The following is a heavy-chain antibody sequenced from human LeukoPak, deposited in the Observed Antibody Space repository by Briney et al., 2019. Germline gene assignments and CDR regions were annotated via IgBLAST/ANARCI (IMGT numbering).Heavy chain of an antibody. D-gene: IGHD1-1*01. CDR3: AKGDRVPLVDY. V-gene: IGHV3-7*03. J-gene: IGHJ4*02. CDR2: IKEDGSET. Sequence: SGGSLRLSCAASGFIFKKYWMNWVRQVPGKGLECLANIKEDGSETYYADSVKGRFTISRDNPKNLLFLQINSLRAEDTAVYYCAKGDRVPLVDYWGQGTLVTVSS. CDR1: GFIFKKYW.